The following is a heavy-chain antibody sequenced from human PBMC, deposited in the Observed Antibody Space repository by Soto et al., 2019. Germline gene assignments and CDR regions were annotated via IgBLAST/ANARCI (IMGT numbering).Heavy chain of an antibody. J-gene: IGHJ3*02. V-gene: IGHV3-66*01. CDR2: IYSGGST. Sequence: PGGSLRLSCAASGFSVSSDYMSWVRQAPGKGPEWVSVIYSGGSTDYIDSVKDRFTISIDNSKNTMYLQMNSLRAEDTAVYYCARVPMVRGVVRAFDIWGQGTMVTVSS. D-gene: IGHD3-10*01. CDR1: GFSVSSDY. CDR3: ARVPMVRGVVRAFDI.